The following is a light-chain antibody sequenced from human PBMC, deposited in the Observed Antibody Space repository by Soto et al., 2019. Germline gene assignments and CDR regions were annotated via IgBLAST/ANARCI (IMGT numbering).Light chain of an antibody. V-gene: IGKV3-15*01. CDR3: QQYNNWPPWT. J-gene: IGKJ1*01. CDR2: GAS. CDR1: QSVSSN. Sequence: EIVMTQSPATLSVSPGERATLSCRASQSVSSNLAWYQQKPGQAPRLLIYGASTRATGIPARFSGSGSGTEFPLTISSLRSEDFAVYSCQQYNNWPPWTFGQGTKVELK.